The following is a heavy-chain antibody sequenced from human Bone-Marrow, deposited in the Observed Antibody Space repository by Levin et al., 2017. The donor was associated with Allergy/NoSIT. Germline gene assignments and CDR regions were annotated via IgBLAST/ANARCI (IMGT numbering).Heavy chain of an antibody. J-gene: IGHJ4*02. Sequence: RASVKVSCKTSGYTFSSLGISWVRRAPGQGLEWLGWISGRNGDTQYAQHLQGRLTMTTDTSTNTAYMELRSLRSDDTAIYYCARDFTVDRGNFDFWGQGTLVTVSS. CDR2: ISGRNGDT. V-gene: IGHV1-18*01. CDR1: GYTFSSLG. D-gene: IGHD5-12*01. CDR3: ARDFTVDRGNFDF.